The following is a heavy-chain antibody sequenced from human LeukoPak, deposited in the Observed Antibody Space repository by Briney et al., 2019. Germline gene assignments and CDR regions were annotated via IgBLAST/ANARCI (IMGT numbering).Heavy chain of an antibody. V-gene: IGHV3-11*06. CDR1: GFTFSDYY. J-gene: IGHJ4*02. Sequence: TGGSLRLSCAASGFTFSDYYMSWIRQAPGKGLEWVSSISTSSSYTKYADSVKGRFTISRDNAKNSLYLQMNSLRVEDTAVYYCARGGANRFDNWGQGTLVTVFS. CDR2: ISTSSSYT. CDR3: ARGGANRFDN. D-gene: IGHD4/OR15-4a*01.